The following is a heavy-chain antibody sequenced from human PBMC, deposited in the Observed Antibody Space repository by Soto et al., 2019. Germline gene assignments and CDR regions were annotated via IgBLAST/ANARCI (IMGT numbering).Heavy chain of an antibody. J-gene: IGHJ4*02. Sequence: SAPTLVNPTQTLTLTCTFSGFSLSTSGMCVSWIRQPPGKALEWLARIDWDDDKYYSTSLKTRLTISKDTSKNQVVLTMTNMDPVDTATYYCARINPDSIAVAGNCYFDYWGQGTLVTVSS. CDR1: GFSLSTSGMC. D-gene: IGHD6-19*01. CDR2: IDWDDDK. V-gene: IGHV2-70*11. CDR3: ARINPDSIAVAGNCYFDY.